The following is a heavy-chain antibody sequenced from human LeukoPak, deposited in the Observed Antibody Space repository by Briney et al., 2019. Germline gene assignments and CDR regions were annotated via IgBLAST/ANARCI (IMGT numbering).Heavy chain of an antibody. CDR2: ISAYSGNT. V-gene: IGHV1-18*01. CDR3: AISQGSYYDTSGYLGGDY. D-gene: IGHD3-22*01. CDR1: GYTFTNYG. J-gene: IGHJ4*02. Sequence: SSVKVSCKASGYTFTNYGIFWVRQAPGQGLEWMGWISAYSGNTNYAQKLQGRVTMTTETSTSTAYMELESLRSDDTAVYYCAISQGSYYDTSGYLGGDYWGQGTLVTVSS.